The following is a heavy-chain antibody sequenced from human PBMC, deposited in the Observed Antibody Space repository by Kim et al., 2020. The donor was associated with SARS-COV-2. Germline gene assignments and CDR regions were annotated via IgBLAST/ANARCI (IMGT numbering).Heavy chain of an antibody. CDR2: ISYDGSNK. CDR1: GFTFSSYG. D-gene: IGHD6-13*01. J-gene: IGHJ4*02. CDR3: AKSYAASSSSWSTSTYRHYYFDY. Sequence: GGSLRLSCAASGFTFSSYGMHWVRQAPGKGLEWVAVISYDGSNKYYADSVKGRFTISRDNSKNTLYLQMNSLRAEDTAVYYCAKSYAASSSSWSTSTYRHYYFDYWGQGTLVTVSS. V-gene: IGHV3-30*18.